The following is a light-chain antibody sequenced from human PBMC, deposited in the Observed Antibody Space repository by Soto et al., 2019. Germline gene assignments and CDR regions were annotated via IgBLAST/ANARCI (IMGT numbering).Light chain of an antibody. V-gene: IGKV3-11*01. CDR1: QSVSSY. Sequence: EIVLTQSPATLSLSPGERATLSCRASQSVSSYLAWYQQKPGQAPRLLIYDASNRATGIPARFSGSGSGTDFTLTISSLEPEDFEVYYCQQRSNWLSLTCDGGTKVEIK. J-gene: IGKJ4*01. CDR2: DAS. CDR3: QQRSNWLSLT.